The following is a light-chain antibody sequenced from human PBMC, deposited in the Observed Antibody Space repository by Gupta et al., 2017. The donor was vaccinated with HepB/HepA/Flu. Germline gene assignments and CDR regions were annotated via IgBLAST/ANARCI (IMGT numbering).Light chain of an antibody. CDR3: QSYDSSLSAL. CDR2: GNS. Sequence: QSVLTQPPSVSGAPGQRVTISCTGSSSNIGAGYDVHWYQQLPGTAPKLLIYGNSKRPSGVPDRFSGSKSGTAASLAITGLQAEEEADYYCQSYDSSLSALFGTGTKVTVL. CDR1: SSNIGAGYD. J-gene: IGLJ1*01. V-gene: IGLV1-40*01.